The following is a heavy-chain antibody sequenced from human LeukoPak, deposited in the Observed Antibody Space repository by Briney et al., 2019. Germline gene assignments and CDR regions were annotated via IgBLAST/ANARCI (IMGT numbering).Heavy chain of an antibody. CDR2: IYYSGRT. V-gene: IGHV4-39*01. CDR3: ARRLVGAVTD. CDR1: GGSISGSSFY. Sequence: PSETLSLTCTVSGGSISGSSFYWGWIRQPPGKGLGWIGRIYYSGRTDYNPSLKSRVTISVDTPKNQFSLKLSSVTAADTAVYYCARRLVGAVTDWGQGTLVTVSS. J-gene: IGHJ4*02. D-gene: IGHD1-26*01.